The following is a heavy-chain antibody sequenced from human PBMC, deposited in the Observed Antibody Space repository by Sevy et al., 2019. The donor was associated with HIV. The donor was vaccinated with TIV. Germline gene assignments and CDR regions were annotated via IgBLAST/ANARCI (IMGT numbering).Heavy chain of an antibody. CDR2: IYYSGST. Sequence: SETLSLTCTVSGGSVSSGSYYWSWIRQPPGKGLEWIGYIYYSGSTNYNPSLKSRVTISVDTSKNQFSLKLSSVTAADTAVYYCARVVAATIYWYFDLWGRCTLVTVSS. J-gene: IGHJ2*01. V-gene: IGHV4-61*01. CDR1: GGSVSSGSYY. CDR3: ARVVAATIYWYFDL. D-gene: IGHD2-15*01.